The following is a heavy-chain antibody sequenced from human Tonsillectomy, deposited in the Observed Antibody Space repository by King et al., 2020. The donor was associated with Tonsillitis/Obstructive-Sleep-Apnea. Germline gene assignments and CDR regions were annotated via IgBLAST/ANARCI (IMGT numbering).Heavy chain of an antibody. CDR1: GGSISSGGYY. Sequence: QLQESGPGLVKPSQTLSLTCTVSGGSISSGGYYWRWIRQHPGKGLEWIGYIYYSGSTYYNPSLKSRVTISVDTSKNQFSLKLSSVTAADTAVYYCARGLAAAGDAFDIWGQGTMVTVSS. D-gene: IGHD6-13*01. CDR3: ARGLAAAGDAFDI. J-gene: IGHJ3*02. V-gene: IGHV4-31*03. CDR2: IYYSGST.